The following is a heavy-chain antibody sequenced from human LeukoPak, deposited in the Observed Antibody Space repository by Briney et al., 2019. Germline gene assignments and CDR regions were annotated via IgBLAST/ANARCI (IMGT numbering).Heavy chain of an antibody. V-gene: IGHV3-7*01. CDR2: IKQDGSEK. CDR3: ARGGSGSYHDFDY. D-gene: IGHD1-26*01. J-gene: IGHJ4*02. Sequence: PGGSLRLSCAASGFTFSSYWMSWVRQAPGKGLEWVANIKQDGSEKYYVDSVKGRFTISRDNAKNSLYLQMNSLRAEDTAVYFCARGGSGSYHDFDYWGQGTLVTVSS. CDR1: GFTFSSYW.